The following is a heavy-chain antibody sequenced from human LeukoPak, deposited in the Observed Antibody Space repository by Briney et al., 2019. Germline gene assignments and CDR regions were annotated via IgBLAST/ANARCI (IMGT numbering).Heavy chain of an antibody. CDR1: GYTFTGYY. D-gene: IGHD2-2*02. Sequence: ASVKVPCKASGYTFTGYYMHWVRQAPGQGLEWMGWINPNSGGTNYAQKFQGRVTMTRDTSVSTAYMELSRLRSDDTAVYYCARGPEVPAAIKGIWFDPWGQGTLVTVSS. J-gene: IGHJ5*02. CDR3: ARGPEVPAAIKGIWFDP. V-gene: IGHV1-2*02. CDR2: INPNSGGT.